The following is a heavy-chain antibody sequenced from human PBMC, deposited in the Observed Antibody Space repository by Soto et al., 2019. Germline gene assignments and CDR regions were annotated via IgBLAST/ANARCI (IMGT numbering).Heavy chain of an antibody. D-gene: IGHD3-9*01. CDR3: ARYYDILTGYYSS. V-gene: IGHV4-59*01. J-gene: IGHJ5*02. Sequence: SETLSHTCPVSGFSISSYYWSWIRQPPGKGLEWIGYIYYSGSTNYNPSLKSRVTISVDTSKNQFSLKLSSVTAADTAVYYCARYYDILTGYYSSWGQGTLVTVSS. CDR1: GFSISSYY. CDR2: IYYSGST.